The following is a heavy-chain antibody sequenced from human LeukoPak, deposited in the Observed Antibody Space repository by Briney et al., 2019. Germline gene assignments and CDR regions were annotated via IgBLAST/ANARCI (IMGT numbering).Heavy chain of an antibody. CDR3: AKSSGGFGELNLVRYHYMDV. CDR1: GFTFSSYG. CDR2: ISGSGGST. D-gene: IGHD3-10*01. V-gene: IGHV3-23*01. J-gene: IGHJ6*03. Sequence: GGSLRLSCAASGFTFSSYGMSWVRQAPGKGLEWVSAISGSGGSTYYADSVKGRFTISRDNANNSQYLQMNSLRAEDTAVYYCAKSSGGFGELNLVRYHYMDVWGKGTTVTISS.